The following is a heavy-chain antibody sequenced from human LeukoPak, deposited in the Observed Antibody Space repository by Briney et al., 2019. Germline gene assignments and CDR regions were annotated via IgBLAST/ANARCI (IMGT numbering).Heavy chain of an antibody. CDR3: ARSNYDSTTFYYHLDL. Sequence: GGSLRLSCAASGFTFSSYWMHWVRQAPGKGPVWVSRVDVHGQGTAYADSVKGRFTISRDNAKNTLSLQMNSLSAEDTAVYYCARSNYDSTTFYYHLDLWGQGTLVSVSS. CDR2: VDVHGQGT. CDR1: GFTFSSYW. D-gene: IGHD2/OR15-2a*01. V-gene: IGHV3-74*01. J-gene: IGHJ5*02.